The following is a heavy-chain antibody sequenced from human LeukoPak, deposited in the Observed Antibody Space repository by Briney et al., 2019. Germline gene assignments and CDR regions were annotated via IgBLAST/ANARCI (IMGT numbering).Heavy chain of an antibody. J-gene: IGHJ4*02. CDR1: RFTFSSYA. D-gene: IGHD2-8*01. CDR2: ISGSGGVT. CDR3: AKDPDCTSGVCYTFFDY. V-gene: IGHV3-23*01. Sequence: GGSLRLSCAASRFTFSSYAMSWVRQAPGKGLEWVSAISGSGGVTYYADSVKGRFTISRGNSNNTLYLQMNSLRAEDTAVYYCAKDPDCTSGVCYTFFDYWGQGTLVTVSS.